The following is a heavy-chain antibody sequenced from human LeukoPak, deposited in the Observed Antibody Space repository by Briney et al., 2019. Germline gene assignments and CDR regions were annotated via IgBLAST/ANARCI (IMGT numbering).Heavy chain of an antibody. CDR1: GGSSPDTTYY. D-gene: IGHD3-22*01. Sequence: SETLSLTCTVSGGSSPDTTYYWAWIRQPPGKGLEWIGSIYFSETTYNPSLKSRITISADTSKKHFSLKLSSVTAADTAVYYCASPSKLVISRGGFDIWGQGTMVTVSA. J-gene: IGHJ3*02. CDR2: IYFSETT. CDR3: ASPSKLVISRGGFDI. V-gene: IGHV4-39*02.